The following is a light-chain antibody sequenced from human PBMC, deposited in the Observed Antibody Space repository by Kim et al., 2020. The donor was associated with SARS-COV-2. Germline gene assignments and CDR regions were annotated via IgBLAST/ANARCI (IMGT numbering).Light chain of an antibody. V-gene: IGLV2-11*01. CDR1: SSDVGGYNY. J-gene: IGLJ1*01. CDR2: SVT. Sequence: QSALTQPRSVSGSPGQSVTISCTGTSSDVGGYNYVSWYQHHPGKAPKLIIYSVTKRPSGVPDRFSGSKSGNTASLTISGLQAEDEADYYCCSYAGTNPSKVFGTGTKVPS. CDR3: CSYAGTNPSKV.